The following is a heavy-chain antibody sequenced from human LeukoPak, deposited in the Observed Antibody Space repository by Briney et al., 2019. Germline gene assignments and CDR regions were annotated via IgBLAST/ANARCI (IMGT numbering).Heavy chain of an antibody. CDR3: TRDRGAYNLYDY. Sequence: GGSLRLSCTASGFTFGDYAMSWIRQAPGKGLEWVGFIRSKAYGETADYAASVKGRFTISRDDSKAIAYLQVNSLKTEDTAVYHCTRDRGAYNLYDYWGQGTLVTVSS. CDR1: GFTFGDYA. V-gene: IGHV3-49*03. D-gene: IGHD1-1*01. CDR2: IRSKAYGETA. J-gene: IGHJ4*02.